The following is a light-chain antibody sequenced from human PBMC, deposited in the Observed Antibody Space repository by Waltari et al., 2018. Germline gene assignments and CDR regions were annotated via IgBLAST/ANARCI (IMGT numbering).Light chain of an antibody. V-gene: IGKV3-11*01. J-gene: IGKJ5*01. CDR3: QQRRNWPLT. CDR2: DAS. Sequence: EIVLTQSPATLSLSPGERATLSCRASQSVSSHLAWYQQKPGQSPRLLIDDASNRATGIPARFSGSGSGTDFTLTISSLEPEDCAVYYCQQRRNWPLTFGQGTRLEIK. CDR1: QSVSSH.